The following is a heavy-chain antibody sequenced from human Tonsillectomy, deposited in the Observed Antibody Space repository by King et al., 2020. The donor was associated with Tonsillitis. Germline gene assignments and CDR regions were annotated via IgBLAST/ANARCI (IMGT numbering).Heavy chain of an antibody. CDR3: ARENVEMATIGAFDI. V-gene: IGHV1-69*09. D-gene: IGHD5-24*01. J-gene: IGHJ3*02. Sequence: VQLVESGAEVKKPGSSVKVSCKASGGTFSSYAISWVRQAPGQGLEWMGRIIPILGIANYAQKFQGRVTMTADKSTSTAYMELSSLRSEDTAGYYCARENVEMATIGAFDIWGQGTMVTVSS. CDR2: IIPILGIA. CDR1: GGTFSSYA.